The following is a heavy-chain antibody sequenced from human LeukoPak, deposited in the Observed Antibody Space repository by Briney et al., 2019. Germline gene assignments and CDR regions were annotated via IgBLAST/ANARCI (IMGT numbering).Heavy chain of an antibody. V-gene: IGHV3-74*01. J-gene: IGHJ3*02. D-gene: IGHD3-22*01. CDR1: GFTFSSYW. CDR2: INSDGSST. Sequence: GGSLRLSCAASGFTFSSYWMHWVRQAPGKGLVWVSRINSDGSSTSYADSVKGRFTISRDNAKNTLYLQMNSLRAEDTAVYYCARASSDSSGYMGDAFDIWGQGTMVTVSS. CDR3: ARASSDSSGYMGDAFDI.